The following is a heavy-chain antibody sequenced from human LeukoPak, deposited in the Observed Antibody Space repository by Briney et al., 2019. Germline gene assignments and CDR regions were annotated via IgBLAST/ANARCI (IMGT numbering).Heavy chain of an antibody. CDR2: INPNSGGT. CDR1: GYTFTGYY. J-gene: IGHJ4*02. V-gene: IGHV1-2*04. CDR3: ATGLGPTQPTDY. Sequence: ASEKVSCKASGYTFTGYYMHWVRQAPGQGLERMGWINPNSGGTNYAQKFQGWVTMTRDTSISTAYMELSRLRSDDTAVYYCATGLGPTQPTDYWGQGTLVTVSS. D-gene: IGHD3-16*01.